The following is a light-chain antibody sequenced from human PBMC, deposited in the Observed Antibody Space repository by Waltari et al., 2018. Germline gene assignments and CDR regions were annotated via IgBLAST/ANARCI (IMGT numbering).Light chain of an antibody. CDR2: DQN. CDR3: HSRDASGVGGS. Sequence: SSELTQDPAVSVAMGQTVRITCPGNSPRSYSASWYQQRPGQAPRLVMFDQNNRPSGVPDRFSGSNSDNTASLTITGAQAEDEASYYCHSRDASGVGGSFGGGTKLTVL. J-gene: IGLJ2*01. CDR1: SPRSYS. V-gene: IGLV3-19*01.